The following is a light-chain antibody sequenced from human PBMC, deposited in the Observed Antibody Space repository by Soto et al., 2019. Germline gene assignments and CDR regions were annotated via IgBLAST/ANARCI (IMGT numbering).Light chain of an antibody. V-gene: IGLV2-8*01. J-gene: IGLJ2*01. CDR1: SSDVGGYNY. CDR2: EVS. CDR3: ASYGGNNNLL. Sequence: QSVLTQPPSASGSPGQSVTISCTGTSSDVGGYNYVSWYQQHPGKAPKLMMFEVSKRPSGVSDRFSGSKFGNTASLTVSGLQAEDEADYYCASYGGNNNLLFGGGTKLTVL.